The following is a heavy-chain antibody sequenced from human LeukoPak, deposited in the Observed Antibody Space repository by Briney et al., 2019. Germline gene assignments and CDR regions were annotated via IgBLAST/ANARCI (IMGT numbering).Heavy chain of an antibody. CDR3: ARDLERYFDL. J-gene: IGHJ2*01. V-gene: IGHV3-23*01. CDR2: LSVSGGSR. CDR1: GFTFRNYG. Sequence: GGSLRLSCVASGFTFRNYGMNWVRQAPGKGLEWVSGLSVSGGSRYYADSVKGRFTISRDNAKNTLYLQMNSLRAEDTAVYYCARDLERYFDLWGRGTLVTVSS.